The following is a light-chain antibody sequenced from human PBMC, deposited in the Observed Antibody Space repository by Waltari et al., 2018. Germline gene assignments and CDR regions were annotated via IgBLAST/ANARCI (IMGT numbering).Light chain of an antibody. Sequence: EIVMTQSPDTLSVSPGESATLSCRASQSVDSTLAWSQQKPGQAPRLLIYGASTRAAGIPARSSGSGSGTEFTLTISSLQSEDFAVYYCQQYNNWPPWTFGQGTKVEIK. V-gene: IGKV3-15*01. CDR2: GAS. CDR1: QSVDST. CDR3: QQYNNWPPWT. J-gene: IGKJ1*01.